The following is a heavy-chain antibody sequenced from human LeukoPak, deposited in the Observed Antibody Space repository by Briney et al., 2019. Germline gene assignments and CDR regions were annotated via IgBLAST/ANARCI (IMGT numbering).Heavy chain of an antibody. CDR1: GYTFSELS. D-gene: IGHD3-3*01. V-gene: IGHV1-24*01. J-gene: IGHJ4*02. CDR2: LDREDGEV. CDR3: AAMTSGAVSFYD. Sequence: ASVKVSCKVSGYTFSELSIHWARQAPGKGLEWMGGLDREDGEVIYAQKLQGRFIMTEDTSTDTAFMELSSLRSDDTAVYYCAAMTSGAVSFYDWGQGTLLIVSA.